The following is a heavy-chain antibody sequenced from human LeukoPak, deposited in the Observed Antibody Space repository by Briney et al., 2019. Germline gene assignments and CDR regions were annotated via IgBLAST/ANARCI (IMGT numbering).Heavy chain of an antibody. CDR3: ARDTGSYYYYYGMDV. V-gene: IGHV4-59*13. Sequence: SETLSLTCTVSGGSISSYSWNWVRQPPGRGLEWIGYIYYGGSTNYNPSLKSRVTISVDTSRNQFSLKLSSVPTADTAVYYCARDTGSYYYYYGMDVWGQGTTVTVSS. J-gene: IGHJ6*02. CDR2: IYYGGST. D-gene: IGHD4-11*01. CDR1: GGSISSYS.